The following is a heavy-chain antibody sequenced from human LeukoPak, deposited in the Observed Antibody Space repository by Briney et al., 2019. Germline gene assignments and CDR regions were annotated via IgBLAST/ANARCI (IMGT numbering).Heavy chain of an antibody. D-gene: IGHD4-17*01. CDR3: ALTTVTNNWFDP. J-gene: IGHJ5*02. CDR2: IYISGST. V-gene: IGHV4-4*07. Sequence: SETLSLTCTVSGGSISSYYWSWIRQPAGKGLEWIGRIYISGSTNYNPSLKSRVTMSVDTSKNQFSLKLSSVTAADTAVYYCALTTVTNNWFDPWGQGTLVTVSS. CDR1: GGSISSYY.